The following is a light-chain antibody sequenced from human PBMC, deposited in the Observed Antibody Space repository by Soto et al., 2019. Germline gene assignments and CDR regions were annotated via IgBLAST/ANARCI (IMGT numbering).Light chain of an antibody. CDR2: DVS. Sequence: QSALTQPASVSGSPGQSITISCTGTSSDVGGYNYVSWYQQHPGKAPKLMIYDVSNRPSGVPNRFSGSKSGNTASLTISGLRAEDEADYYCSSYTSSSTLVFGTGTKVTVL. J-gene: IGLJ1*01. CDR3: SSYTSSSTLV. V-gene: IGLV2-14*01. CDR1: SSDVGGYNY.